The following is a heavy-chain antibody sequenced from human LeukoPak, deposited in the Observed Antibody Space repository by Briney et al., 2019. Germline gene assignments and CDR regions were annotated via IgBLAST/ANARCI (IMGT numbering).Heavy chain of an antibody. D-gene: IGHD3-10*01. CDR3: ARVGSGSYYY. CDR1: GLTFSSYA. V-gene: IGHV3-64*01. Sequence: GGSLRLSCAASGLTFSSYAMHWVRHAPAKGLEYVSAISCIGGSTYYANSLKGRYTISRDNSKNTLYLPVGSLRAEHRAVYYFARVGSGSYYYWGQGTLVTVSS. CDR2: ISCIGGST. J-gene: IGHJ4*02.